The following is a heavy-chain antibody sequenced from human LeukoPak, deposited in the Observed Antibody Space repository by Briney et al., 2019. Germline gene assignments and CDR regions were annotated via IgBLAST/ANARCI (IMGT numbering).Heavy chain of an antibody. CDR2: NTTDETT. J-gene: IGHJ4*02. D-gene: IGHD1/OR15-1a*01. Sequence: GGSLRLSCAASGFPFSVSWMHWFPQVPGRGLMWVSRNTTDETTTHADSVRGRFSISRDNAKITVYLQMNSLRVEDTAVYYCAKDWFATTDYWGQGILVTVSS. CDR3: AKDWFATTDY. V-gene: IGHV3-74*01. CDR1: GFPFSVSW.